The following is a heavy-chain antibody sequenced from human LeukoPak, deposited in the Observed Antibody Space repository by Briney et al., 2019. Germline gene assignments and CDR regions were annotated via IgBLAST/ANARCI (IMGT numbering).Heavy chain of an antibody. V-gene: IGHV4-59*01. J-gene: IGHJ4*02. CDR3: ARDVEAAAGLGFDY. Sequence: PSETLSLTCTVSGGSTSSYYWSWIRQPPGKGLEWIGYIYYSGSTNYNPSLKSRVTMSVDTSKNQFSLKLSSVTAADTAVYYCARDVEAAAGLGFDYWGQGTLVTVSS. D-gene: IGHD6-13*01. CDR1: GGSTSSYY. CDR2: IYYSGST.